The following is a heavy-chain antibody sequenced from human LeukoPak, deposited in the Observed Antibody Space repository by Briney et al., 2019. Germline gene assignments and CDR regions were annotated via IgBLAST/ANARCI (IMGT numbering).Heavy chain of an antibody. CDR1: GGTFSSYA. V-gene: IGHV1-69*01. Sequence: ASVKVSCKASGGTFSSYAISWVRQAPGQGLEWMGGIIPIFGTANYAQKFQGRVTITADESTSTAYMELSSLRSEDTAVYYRARSGHDYYDSSGYYPYYYYGMDVWGQGTTVTVSS. CDR2: IIPIFGTA. J-gene: IGHJ6*02. D-gene: IGHD3-22*01. CDR3: ARSGHDYYDSSGYYPYYYYGMDV.